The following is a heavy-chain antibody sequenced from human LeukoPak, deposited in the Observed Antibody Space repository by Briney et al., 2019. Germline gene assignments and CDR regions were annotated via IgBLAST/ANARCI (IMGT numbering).Heavy chain of an antibody. CDR1: GFTFSSYG. Sequence: GGTLRLSCAASGFTFSSYGMSWVRQAPGKGLEWVSAISGSGGSTYYADSVKGRFTISRDNSKNRLYLQMNSLRVEDTAVYYFAKDSGATLTPWGQGTLVTVSS. V-gene: IGHV3-23*01. D-gene: IGHD1-26*01. CDR2: ISGSGGST. J-gene: IGHJ5*02. CDR3: AKDSGATLTP.